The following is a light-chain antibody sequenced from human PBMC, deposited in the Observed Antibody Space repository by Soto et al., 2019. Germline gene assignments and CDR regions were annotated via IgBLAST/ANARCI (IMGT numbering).Light chain of an antibody. V-gene: IGKV3-20*01. Sequence: EIVLPQSPGTLSLSPGERATLSCRASQSVISRYLAWYQQKPGQAPRLLIYGASSRATGIPDRFSGSGSGTHITLTISSLEPEDFAVDYCQHYDNYPYTFGQGTKLDIK. CDR1: QSVISRY. CDR3: QHYDNYPYT. J-gene: IGKJ2*01. CDR2: GAS.